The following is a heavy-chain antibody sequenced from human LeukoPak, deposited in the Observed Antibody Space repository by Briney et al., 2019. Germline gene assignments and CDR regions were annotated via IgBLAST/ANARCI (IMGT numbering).Heavy chain of an antibody. J-gene: IGHJ4*02. Sequence: GASVKVSCKASGYTFTGYYMHWVRQAPGQGLEWMGWINPNSGGTNYAQKFQGRVTMTRDTSISTAYMELSRLRSDDTAVYYCAGMYYYDSRGYYEDYWGQGTLVTVSS. CDR1: GYTFTGYY. CDR2: INPNSGGT. D-gene: IGHD3-22*01. CDR3: AGMYYYDSRGYYEDY. V-gene: IGHV1-2*02.